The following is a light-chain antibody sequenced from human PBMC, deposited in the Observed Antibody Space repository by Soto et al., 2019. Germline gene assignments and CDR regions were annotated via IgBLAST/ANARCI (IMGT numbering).Light chain of an antibody. J-gene: IGKJ4*01. V-gene: IGKV1-39*01. Sequence: DVQMTQSPSSLSASVRDRVTITCRASQNIDTYLNWYQQKPGKAPKFLIYAASSLQSGLPSRFSGSGSGTDFTLTISSLQPEVFATYYCQQSFSAPRITFGGGTKVEIK. CDR2: AAS. CDR1: QNIDTY. CDR3: QQSFSAPRIT.